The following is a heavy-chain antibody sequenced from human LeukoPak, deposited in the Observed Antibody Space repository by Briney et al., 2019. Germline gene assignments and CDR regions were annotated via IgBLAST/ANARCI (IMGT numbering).Heavy chain of an antibody. CDR2: ISGSGGST. CDR3: ARGVGYYDSSGTIDY. J-gene: IGHJ4*02. V-gene: IGHV3-23*01. D-gene: IGHD3-22*01. CDR1: GFTFSSYA. Sequence: GESLRLSCAASGFTFSSYAMSWVRQAPGKGLEWVSAISGSGGSTYYADSVKGRFTISRDDSKNTLYLQMNSLRAEDTAVYYCARGVGYYDSSGTIDYWGQGTLVTVSS.